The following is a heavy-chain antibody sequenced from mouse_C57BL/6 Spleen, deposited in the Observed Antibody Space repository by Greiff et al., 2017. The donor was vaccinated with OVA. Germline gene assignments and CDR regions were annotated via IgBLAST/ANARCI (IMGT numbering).Heavy chain of an antibody. CDR1: GYSITSGYY. Sequence: EVQLVESGPGLVKPSQSLSLTCSVTGYSITSGYYWNWIRQFPGNKLEWMGYISYDGSNNYNPSLKNRISITRDTSKNQFFLKLNSVTTEDTATYYCALIYYDYGGFAYWGQGTLVTVSA. D-gene: IGHD2-4*01. J-gene: IGHJ3*01. V-gene: IGHV3-6*01. CDR2: ISYDGSN. CDR3: ALIYYDYGGFAY.